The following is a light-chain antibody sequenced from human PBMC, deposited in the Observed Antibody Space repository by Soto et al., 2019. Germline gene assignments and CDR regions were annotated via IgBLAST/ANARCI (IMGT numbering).Light chain of an antibody. J-gene: IGLJ3*02. CDR3: VSFTASTTWV. CDR2: DVA. Sequence: QSALTQPASVSASPGQSITISCTGTSSDVGGSNFVSWYQQHPGKPPKLIIYDVATRPSGVSNRFSGSKSGSTASLIISRLQAEDEADYYCVSFTASTTWVFGGGTKLTVL. CDR1: SSDVGGSNF. V-gene: IGLV2-14*03.